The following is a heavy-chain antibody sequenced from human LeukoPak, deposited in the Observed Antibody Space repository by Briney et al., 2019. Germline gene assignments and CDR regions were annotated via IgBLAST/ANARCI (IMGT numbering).Heavy chain of an antibody. J-gene: IGHJ4*02. V-gene: IGHV4-34*01. CDR3: ARAGRIAAAGIGRFDY. Sequence: PSETLSLTCAVYGGSFSGYYGSWIRQPPGKGLEWIGEINHSGSTNYNPSLKSRVTISVDTSKNQFSLKLSSVTAADTAVYYCARAGRIAAAGIGRFDYWGQGTLVTVSS. CDR1: GGSFSGYY. CDR2: INHSGST. D-gene: IGHD6-13*01.